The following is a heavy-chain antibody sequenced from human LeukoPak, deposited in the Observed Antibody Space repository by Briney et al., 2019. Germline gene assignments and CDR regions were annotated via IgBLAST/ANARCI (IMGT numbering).Heavy chain of an antibody. D-gene: IGHD4-17*01. CDR1: GGSLNGYY. Sequence: PTETLSLTCTVSGGSLNGYYWGWIRQPPGKGLECIGYIHSSEGTAHNASLKSRLAISLDTSKNQFSLTLSSVTAADTAVYYCARHVYGEGMVVWGKGTTVTVSS. CDR3: ARHVYGEGMVV. V-gene: IGHV4-59*08. CDR2: IHSSEGT. J-gene: IGHJ6*04.